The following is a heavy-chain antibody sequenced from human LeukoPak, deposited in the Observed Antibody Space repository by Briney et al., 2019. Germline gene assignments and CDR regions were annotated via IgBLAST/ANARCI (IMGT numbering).Heavy chain of an antibody. CDR2: ICASVGTT. CDR3: AKDKAPGSWHTPSDY. D-gene: IGHD6-13*01. Sequence: PGGSLTLSSAASEFTFSTYAMSCVRQAPGKGLEWVSGICASVGTTYCADSVKGRFTISRDNSKNTMYLQMNSLRGEVTAVSHCAKDKAPGSWHTPSDYWGQGTLVTFSS. CDR1: EFTFSTYA. J-gene: IGHJ4*02. V-gene: IGHV3-23*01.